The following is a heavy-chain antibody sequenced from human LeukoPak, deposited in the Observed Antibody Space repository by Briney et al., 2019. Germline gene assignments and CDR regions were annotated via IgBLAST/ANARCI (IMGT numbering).Heavy chain of an antibody. V-gene: IGHV4-59*01. CDR3: ARDLQRAFDI. Sequence: SETLCLTCTVSGGSISSYCWSWIRQPPGKGLEWIGYIYYSGSTNYNPSLKSRVTISVDTSKNQFSLKLSSVTAADTAVYYCARDLQRAFDIWGQGTMVTVSS. D-gene: IGHD4-11*01. J-gene: IGHJ3*02. CDR1: GGSISSYC. CDR2: IYYSGST.